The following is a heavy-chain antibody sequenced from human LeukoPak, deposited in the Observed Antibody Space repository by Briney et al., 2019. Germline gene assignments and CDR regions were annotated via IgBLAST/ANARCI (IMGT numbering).Heavy chain of an antibody. CDR1: GFGFSDYT. V-gene: IGHV3-7*01. CDR2: IQQDGSEK. CDR3: ARRWVSGSNFDS. J-gene: IGHJ4*02. D-gene: IGHD1-14*01. Sequence: GGSLRLSCAASGFGFSDYTLNWVRQAPGKGLEWVANIQQDGSEKYYVDSVKGRFTISRDNAKNSLYLQMNSLRVEDTAVYYCARRWVSGSNFDSWGQGTLVTVSS.